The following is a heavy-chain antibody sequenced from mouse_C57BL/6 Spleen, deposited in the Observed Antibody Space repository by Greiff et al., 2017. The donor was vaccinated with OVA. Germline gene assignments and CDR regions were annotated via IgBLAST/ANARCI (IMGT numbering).Heavy chain of an antibody. J-gene: IGHJ2*01. V-gene: IGHV1-22*01. Sequence: VQLQQSGPELVKPGASVKMSCKASGYTFTDYNMHWVKQSHGKSLEWIGYINPNNGGTSYNQKFKGKATLTVNKSSSTAYMELRSLTSEDSAVYYCARETYYDYDDGYFDYWGQGTTLTVSS. D-gene: IGHD2-4*01. CDR3: ARETYYDYDDGYFDY. CDR2: INPNNGGT. CDR1: GYTFTDYN.